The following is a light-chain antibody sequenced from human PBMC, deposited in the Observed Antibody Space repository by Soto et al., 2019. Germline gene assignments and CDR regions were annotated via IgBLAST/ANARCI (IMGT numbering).Light chain of an antibody. CDR2: GAS. CDR3: LLYGRSFSFT. J-gene: IGKJ3*01. Sequence: EIVLTQSPGTLSLSPGERATLSCRASQSVSSSYLGWYQQKPGQAPRLLIYGASSRATGIPDRFSGSGSGTDFTLTISRLEPEDFAVYYCLLYGRSFSFTFGPGTKVDIK. CDR1: QSVSSSY. V-gene: IGKV3-20*01.